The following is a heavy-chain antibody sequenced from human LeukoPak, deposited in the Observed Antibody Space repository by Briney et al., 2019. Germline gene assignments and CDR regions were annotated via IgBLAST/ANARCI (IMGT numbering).Heavy chain of an antibody. D-gene: IGHD5-18*01. CDR3: ARGCNGYSYPRGYYDYMDV. Sequence: SETLSLTCAVYAGSLSGYYWSWLRQPPGKGLEWIGEINHSGSTYYNPSLRSRVTISVDTTKNQFSLKPRSVTAADTAVFYCARGCNGYSYPRGYYDYMDVWGKGATVTVS. J-gene: IGHJ6*03. CDR1: AGSLSGYY. CDR2: INHSGST. V-gene: IGHV4-34*01.